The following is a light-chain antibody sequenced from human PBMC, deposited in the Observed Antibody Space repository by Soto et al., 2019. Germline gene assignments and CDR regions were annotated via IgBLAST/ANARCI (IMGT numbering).Light chain of an antibody. Sequence: EIVRTQSPLSLAVTPGEAASISCRSRQGLLHTNGYNFLEWYLQKPGQSPQLLIYLASTRASGVPDRFSGSGSGTHFTLKISRVQAEDVGVYYCMQALETPPVTFGQGTRLEIK. CDR1: QGLLHTNGYNF. CDR3: MQALETPPVT. J-gene: IGKJ5*01. V-gene: IGKV2-28*01. CDR2: LAS.